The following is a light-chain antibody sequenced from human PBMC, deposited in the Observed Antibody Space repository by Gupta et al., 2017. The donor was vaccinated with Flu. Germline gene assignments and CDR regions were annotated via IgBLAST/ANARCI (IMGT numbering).Light chain of an antibody. J-gene: IGKJ5*01. CDR3: LQDFSNPHT. CDR2: WAS. CDR1: QNSLHSFTNKEY. Sequence: SLGERATIKCKPSQNSLHSFTNKEYLAWYQQKPGQPPKLLLYWASTRQSGVPDRFSGSGSGTXFTLTIXSLQPDDVGIYYCLQDFSNPHTFGXGTRLE. V-gene: IGKV4-1*01.